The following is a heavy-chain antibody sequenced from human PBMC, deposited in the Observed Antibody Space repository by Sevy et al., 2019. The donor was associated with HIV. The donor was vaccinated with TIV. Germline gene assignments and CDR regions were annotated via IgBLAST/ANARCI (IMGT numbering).Heavy chain of an antibody. Sequence: GGSLRLSCKPSGFTFITYAMNWVRQAPGKGLEWVSTIYGSGGTTYYADSGKGRFTISRDNSKNTLYLQMDSLRTEDTAIYYCAGARYDGSGSFDAFDIWGQGTMVTVSS. CDR1: GFTFITYA. D-gene: IGHD3-22*01. J-gene: IGHJ3*02. CDR3: AGARYDGSGSFDAFDI. V-gene: IGHV3-23*01. CDR2: IYGSGGTT.